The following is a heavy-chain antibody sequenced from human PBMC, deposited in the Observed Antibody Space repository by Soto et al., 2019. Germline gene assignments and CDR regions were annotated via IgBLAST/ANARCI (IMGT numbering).Heavy chain of an antibody. J-gene: IGHJ4*02. V-gene: IGHV3-7*03. CDR2: IKQDGSEK. CDR3: AREGLAPPLSDY. Sequence: GSLRLSCAASGFTFSIYWMSWVRQAPGKGLEWVANIKQDGSEKYYVDSVKGRFTISRDNAKNSLYLQMNSLRAEDTAVYYCAREGLAPPLSDYWGQGTLVTVSS. CDR1: GFTFSIYW.